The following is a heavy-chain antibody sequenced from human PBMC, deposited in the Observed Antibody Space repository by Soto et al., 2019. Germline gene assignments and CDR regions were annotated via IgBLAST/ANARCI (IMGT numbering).Heavy chain of an antibody. Sequence: GGSLRLSCAASGFTFSSYAMSWVRQAPGKGLEWVSAISGSGGSTYYADSVKGRFTISRDNSKNTLYLQMNSLRAEDTAVYYCARSKYCGNDCNSGYIDFWGQGSLVTVSS. CDR1: GFTFSSYA. CDR3: ARSKYCGNDCNSGYIDF. J-gene: IGHJ4*02. V-gene: IGHV3-23*01. D-gene: IGHD2-21*02. CDR2: ISGSGGST.